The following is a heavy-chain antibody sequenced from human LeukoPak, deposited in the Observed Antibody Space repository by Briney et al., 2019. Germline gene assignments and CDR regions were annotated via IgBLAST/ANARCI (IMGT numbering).Heavy chain of an antibody. D-gene: IGHD5-12*01. V-gene: IGHV1-2*02. Sequence: ASVKVSRRASGYTFTGYYIHWVRQAPGQGLEWMGWINPNTGGTNYAQKFQGRVTMTRDTSITTAYMELTRLRSDDTAVYYYATPTYSAYASTALDSWGQGTLVTVSS. J-gene: IGHJ4*02. CDR2: INPNTGGT. CDR1: GYTFTGYY. CDR3: ATPTYSAYASTALDS.